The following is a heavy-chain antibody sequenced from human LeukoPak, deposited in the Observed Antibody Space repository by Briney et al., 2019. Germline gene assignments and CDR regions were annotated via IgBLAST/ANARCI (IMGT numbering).Heavy chain of an antibody. Sequence: ASVKVSCKASGGTFSSYAISWVRQAPGQGLEWMGIINPSGGSTSYAQKFQGRVTMTRDMSTSTVYMELSSLRSEDTAVYYCARVGGRSIVGATTLDYWGQGTLVTVSS. J-gene: IGHJ4*02. CDR1: GGTFSSYA. CDR2: INPSGGST. CDR3: ARVGGRSIVGATTLDY. D-gene: IGHD1-26*01. V-gene: IGHV1-46*01.